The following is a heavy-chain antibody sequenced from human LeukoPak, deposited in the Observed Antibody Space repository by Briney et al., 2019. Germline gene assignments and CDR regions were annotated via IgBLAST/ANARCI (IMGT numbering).Heavy chain of an antibody. D-gene: IGHD6-19*01. CDR1: GYSISSGYY. Sequence: PSETLSLXCAVSGYSISSGYYWGWIRQPPGKGLEWIGSIYHSGSTYYNPSLKSRVTISVDTSKNQFSLKLSSVTAADTAVYCCARQGIAVAGTKVFDYWGQGTLVTVSS. J-gene: IGHJ4*02. V-gene: IGHV4-38-2*01. CDR2: IYHSGST. CDR3: ARQGIAVAGTKVFDY.